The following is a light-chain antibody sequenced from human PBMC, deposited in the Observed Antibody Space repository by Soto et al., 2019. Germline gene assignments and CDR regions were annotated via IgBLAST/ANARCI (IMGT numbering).Light chain of an antibody. CDR2: GGS. J-gene: IGKJ2*01. V-gene: IGKV3-20*01. Sequence: VLTQSPGTLSLSPGERATLSCRAGQSVRSTYLAWYQQKPGQAPRLLIYGGSNWATGIPDRFSGSGSGTDFILTISRLEPEDSAVYYCQQYDNSPMYTFGQGTKLEIK. CDR3: QQYDNSPMYT. CDR1: QSVRSTY.